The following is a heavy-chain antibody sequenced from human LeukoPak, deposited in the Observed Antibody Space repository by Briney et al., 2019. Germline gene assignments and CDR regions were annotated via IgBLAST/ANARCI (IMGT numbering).Heavy chain of an antibody. J-gene: IGHJ3*02. CDR1: GYTFTRSS. CDR2: INGGNGNT. D-gene: IGHD5-12*01. CDR3: ASGYSGYDYAFDI. V-gene: IGHV1-3*01. Sequence: WASVKVSCKASGYTFTRSSMHWVRQATGQRLEWMGWINGGNGNTKYSQKFQGRVAFTRDTSASTAYMEVSSLRSEDTAVYYCASGYSGYDYAFDIWGQGTMVTVSS.